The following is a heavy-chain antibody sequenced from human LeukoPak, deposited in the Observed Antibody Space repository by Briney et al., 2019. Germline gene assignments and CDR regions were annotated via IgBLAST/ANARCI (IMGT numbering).Heavy chain of an antibody. CDR3: VRYCNGGTCYRAAFDV. Sequence: PGGSLRLSCAASGFTFSDYGMYWVRQAPGKGLEWVALIWYDGGKKYYTDSVRGRFTISRDNSKNTLYLQMNSLRAEDTVVYYCVRYCNGGTCYRAAFDVWGPGTMVTVSS. D-gene: IGHD2-15*01. CDR2: IWYDGGKK. CDR1: GFTFSDYG. J-gene: IGHJ3*01. V-gene: IGHV3-33*01.